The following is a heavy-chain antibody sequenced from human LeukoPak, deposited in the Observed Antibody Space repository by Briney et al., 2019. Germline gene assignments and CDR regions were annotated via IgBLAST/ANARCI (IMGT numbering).Heavy chain of an antibody. CDR1: GFTFSNYW. V-gene: IGHV3-74*01. CDR3: AKGPRYFDILPDYFDY. D-gene: IGHD3-9*01. Sequence: GGSLRLSCVVSGFTFSNYWMHWVRQAPGKGLLWVSRINGDGSIISYADSVKGRFTISRDNAKNTLYLQLNSLRAEDTAVYYCAKGPRYFDILPDYFDYWGQGTLVTVSS. J-gene: IGHJ4*02. CDR2: INGDGSII.